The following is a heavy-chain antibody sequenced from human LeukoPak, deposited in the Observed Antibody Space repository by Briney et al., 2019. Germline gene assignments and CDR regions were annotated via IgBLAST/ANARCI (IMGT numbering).Heavy chain of an antibody. CDR3: AVRLGSGWAYFDY. CDR1: GYRFTSYW. J-gene: IGHJ4*02. Sequence: GESLKISCKGSGYRFTSYWIGWVRQIPGKGLEWMGIIYPGDSDTRYSPSFQGQVTISADKSISTAYRQWSSLKASDTAMYYCAVRLGSGWAYFDYWGQGTLVTVSS. V-gene: IGHV5-51*01. D-gene: IGHD6-19*01. CDR2: IYPGDSDT.